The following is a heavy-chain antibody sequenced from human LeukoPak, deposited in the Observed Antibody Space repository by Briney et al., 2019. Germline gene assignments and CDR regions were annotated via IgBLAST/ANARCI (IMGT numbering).Heavy chain of an antibody. CDR3: AKGEGSTLIDYFDY. Sequence: GRSLRLSCAASGFTFDDYAMHWVRQAPGKGLEWVSGISWNSGSIGYADSVKGRFTISRDNAENSLYLQMNSLRAEDMALYYCAKGEGSTLIDYFDYWGQGTLVTVSS. D-gene: IGHD2-2*01. V-gene: IGHV3-9*03. CDR2: ISWNSGSI. CDR1: GFTFDDYA. J-gene: IGHJ4*02.